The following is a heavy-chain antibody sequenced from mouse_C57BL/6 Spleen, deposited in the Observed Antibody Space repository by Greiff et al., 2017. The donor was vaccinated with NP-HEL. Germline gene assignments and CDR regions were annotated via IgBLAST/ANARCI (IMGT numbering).Heavy chain of an antibody. CDR2: ISSGSSTI. CDR1: GFTFSDYG. J-gene: IGHJ1*03. V-gene: IGHV5-17*01. Sequence: EVQRVESGGGLVKPGGSLKLSCAASGFTFSDYGMHWVRQAPEKGLEWVAYISSGSSTIYYADTVKGRFTISRDNAKNPLFLQMTSLRSEDTAMYYCAREVYYGSSYWYFDVWGTGTTVTVSS. CDR3: AREVYYGSSYWYFDV. D-gene: IGHD1-1*01.